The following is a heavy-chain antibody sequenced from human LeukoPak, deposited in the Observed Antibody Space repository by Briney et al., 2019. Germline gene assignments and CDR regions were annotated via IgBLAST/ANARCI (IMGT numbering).Heavy chain of an antibody. CDR3: ARDSSGYYWDAFDI. Sequence: PSETLSLTCTVSGGSISSYYWSWIRQPPGKGLEWIGYNYYSGSTNYNPSLKSRVTISVDTSKNQFSLKLSSVTAADTAVYYCARDSSGYYWDAFDIWGQGTMVTVSS. J-gene: IGHJ3*02. D-gene: IGHD3-22*01. V-gene: IGHV4-59*01. CDR2: NYYSGST. CDR1: GGSISSYY.